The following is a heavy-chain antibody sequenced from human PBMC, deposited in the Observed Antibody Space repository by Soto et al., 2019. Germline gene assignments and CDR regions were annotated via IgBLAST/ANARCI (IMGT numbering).Heavy chain of an antibody. CDR3: ARVTPGNNLYYFSGLDV. D-gene: IGHD1-1*01. CDR2: ISYEGSNT. J-gene: IGHJ6*02. CDR1: GFTFGTYG. V-gene: IGHV3-30-3*01. Sequence: HPGGCLRLSCLASGFTFGTYGIHWVRQAPGKGLQWVALISYEGSNTYYADSVKGRFTISRDNSKNTLYLQMNSLRPEDTGVYFCARVTPGNNLYYFSGLDVWGQGTSVTVSS.